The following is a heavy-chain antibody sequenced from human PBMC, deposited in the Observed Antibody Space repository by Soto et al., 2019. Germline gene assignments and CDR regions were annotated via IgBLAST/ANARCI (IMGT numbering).Heavy chain of an antibody. CDR2: IYYTGST. CDR1: GGYISSSSYY. V-gene: IGHV4-39*01. J-gene: IGHJ5*02. CDR3: ARRKAREIIWFDP. D-gene: IGHD3-10*01. Sequence: SETLSLTCTVSGGYISSSSYYWGWIRQPPGKGLEWIGSIYYTGSTYYNPSLKSRVTISVDTSKNQFSLKLSSVTAADTAVYYCARRKAREIIWFDPWGQGTLVTVSS.